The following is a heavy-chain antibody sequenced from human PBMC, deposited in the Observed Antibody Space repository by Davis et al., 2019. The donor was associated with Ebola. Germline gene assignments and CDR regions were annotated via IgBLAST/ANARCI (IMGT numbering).Heavy chain of an antibody. CDR2: ISGSGGST. CDR3: AKCSGRRTYYYDSSGYYH. Sequence: GESLKISCAASGFTFSSYAMSWVRQAPGKGLEWVSAISGSGGSTYYADSVKGRFTISRDNSKNTLYLQMNSLRAEDTAVYYCAKCSGRRTYYYDSSGYYHWGQGTLVTVSS. CDR1: GFTFSSYA. D-gene: IGHD3-22*01. J-gene: IGHJ5*02. V-gene: IGHV3-23*01.